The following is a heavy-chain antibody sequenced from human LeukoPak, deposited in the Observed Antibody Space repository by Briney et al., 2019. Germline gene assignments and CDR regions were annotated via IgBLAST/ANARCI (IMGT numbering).Heavy chain of an antibody. J-gene: IGHJ3*02. D-gene: IGHD2-2*02. CDR3: ARSDCSSTSCYTEAFDI. CDR1: GYTFTSYD. Sequence: ASVKVSCKASGYTFTSYDINWVRQATGQGLEWMGWMNPNSGNTGYAQKFQGRVTMTRNTSISTAYMELSSLKSEDTAVYYCARSDCSSTSCYTEAFDIWGQGTMVTVSS. V-gene: IGHV1-8*01. CDR2: MNPNSGNT.